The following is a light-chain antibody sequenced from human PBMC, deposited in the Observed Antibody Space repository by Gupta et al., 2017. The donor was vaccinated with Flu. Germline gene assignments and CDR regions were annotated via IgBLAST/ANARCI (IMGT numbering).Light chain of an antibody. V-gene: IGLV1-51*02. CDR2: ENN. CDR3: GTRDISLSGWV. J-gene: IGLJ3*02. CDR1: KY. Sequence: KYGAWRLHSRATAPTPVLYENNKRPSGIPDRFSGSKSGTSATLGITALQTGDEADYYCGTRDISLSGWVFGCGPTVT.